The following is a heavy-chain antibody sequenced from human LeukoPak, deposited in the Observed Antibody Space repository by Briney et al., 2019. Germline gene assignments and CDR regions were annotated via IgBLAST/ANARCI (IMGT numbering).Heavy chain of an antibody. CDR1: GGSISSYY. V-gene: IGHV4-59*01. CDR2: IYYSGST. CDR3: ARGDYRRFDY. Sequence: SETLSLTCTVSGGSISSYYWSWIRQPPGKGLEWIGYIYYSGSTNYNPSLKSRVTISVDTSKNQFSLKLSSVTAADTAVYYCARGDYRRFDYWGQGTLVTVPS. D-gene: IGHD4-11*01. J-gene: IGHJ4*02.